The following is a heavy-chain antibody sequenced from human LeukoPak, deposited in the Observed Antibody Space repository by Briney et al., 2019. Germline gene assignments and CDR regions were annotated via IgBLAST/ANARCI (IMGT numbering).Heavy chain of an antibody. CDR2: ISGDGGST. V-gene: IGHV3-43*02. Sequence: AGSLRLSCAASGXTFDDYAMHWVRQAPGKGLEWVCLISGDGGSTYYADSVKGRFTISRDNSKNSLYLQMNSLRTEDTALYYCAKVTPKYCSSTSCYGYYYYYGMDVWGQGTTVTVSS. J-gene: IGHJ6*02. CDR1: GXTFDDYA. CDR3: AKVTPKYCSSTSCYGYYYYYGMDV. D-gene: IGHD2-2*01.